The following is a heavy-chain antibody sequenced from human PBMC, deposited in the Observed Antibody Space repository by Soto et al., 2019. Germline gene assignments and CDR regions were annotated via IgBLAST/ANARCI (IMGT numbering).Heavy chain of an antibody. D-gene: IGHD6-6*01. J-gene: IGHJ4*02. CDR1: GGSISSSSYY. CDR2: IYYSGST. V-gene: IGHV4-39*01. CDR3: ARRGQLVVDY. Sequence: LSLTCTVSGGSISSSSYYWGWIRQPPGKGLEWIGSIYYSGSTYYNPSLKSRVTISVDTSKNQFSLKLSSVTAADTAVYYCARRGQLVVDYWGQGTLVTVSS.